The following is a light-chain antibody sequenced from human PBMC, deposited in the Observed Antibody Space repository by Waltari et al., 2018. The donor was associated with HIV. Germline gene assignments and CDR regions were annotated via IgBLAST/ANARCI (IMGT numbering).Light chain of an antibody. CDR3: AAWDDSLSGRGV. CDR2: RKY. V-gene: IGLV1-47*01. J-gene: IGLJ2*01. Sequence: QSVLTQPPSASGTPGQRVTIACSGSSSNIGSKYVYWYQRLPGTAPKPPIDRKYQRPSAVPDRFSGSKSGTSASLAISGLRSEDEADYYCAAWDDSLSGRGVFGGGTKLTVL. CDR1: SSNIGSKY.